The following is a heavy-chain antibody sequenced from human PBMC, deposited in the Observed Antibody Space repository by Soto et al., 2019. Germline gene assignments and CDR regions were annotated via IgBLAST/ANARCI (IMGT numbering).Heavy chain of an antibody. Sequence: ESGGGVVQPGRSLRLSCTASGFTFNSYVFNWVRQAPGKGLEWVAVIWYDGNTKYYADSVKGRFTISRDNLRSTVYLQMNSLTAEYTAVYYCARPLVATVACHYYYGMDVWGQGTTVTVSS. J-gene: IGHJ6*02. D-gene: IGHD6-19*01. CDR2: IWYDGNTK. V-gene: IGHV3-33*01. CDR1: GFTFNSYV. CDR3: ARPLVATVACHYYYGMDV.